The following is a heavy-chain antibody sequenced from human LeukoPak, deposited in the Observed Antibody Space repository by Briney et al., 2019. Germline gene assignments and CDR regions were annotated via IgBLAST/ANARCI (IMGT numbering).Heavy chain of an antibody. CDR3: ATQPIAAAGRPELFRWFDP. CDR1: GGSISSYY. J-gene: IGHJ5*02. CDR2: IYTSGST. Sequence: SETLSLTCTVSGGSISSYYRSWIRQPAGKGLEWIGRIYTSGSTNYNPSLKSRVTMSVDTSKNQFSLKLSSVTAADTAVYYCATQPIAAAGRPELFRWFDPWGQGTLVTVSS. V-gene: IGHV4-4*07. D-gene: IGHD6-13*01.